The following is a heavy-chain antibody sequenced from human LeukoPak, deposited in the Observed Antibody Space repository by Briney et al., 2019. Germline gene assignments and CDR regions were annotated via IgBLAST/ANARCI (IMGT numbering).Heavy chain of an antibody. D-gene: IGHD3-22*01. J-gene: IGHJ1*01. V-gene: IGHV1-3*01. Sequence: ASVKVSCKASGYTFTSYAMHWVRQAPGQRLEWMGWINAGNGNTKYSQKFQGRVTITRDASASTAYMELSSLRSEDTAVYYCATVPGIYDSSGYLEFQHWGQGTLVTVSS. CDR3: ATVPGIYDSSGYLEFQH. CDR2: INAGNGNT. CDR1: GYTFTSYA.